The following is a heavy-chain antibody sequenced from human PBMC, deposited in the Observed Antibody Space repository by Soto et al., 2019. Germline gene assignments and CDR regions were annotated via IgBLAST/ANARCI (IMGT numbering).Heavy chain of an antibody. CDR2: ISYEGSDK. CDR1: GFPFTSYG. D-gene: IGHD3-10*01. Sequence: QVQLVESGGGVVQPGRSLGLSCAASGFPFTSYGMHWVREGPDKGLEWVAIISYEGSDKYYADSVKGRFTISRDNSKNTLYLQMNSVKPEDTALYYCVGGHYYFDYRGQGTLVIVSS. CDR3: VGGHYYFDY. J-gene: IGHJ4*02. V-gene: IGHV3-30*03.